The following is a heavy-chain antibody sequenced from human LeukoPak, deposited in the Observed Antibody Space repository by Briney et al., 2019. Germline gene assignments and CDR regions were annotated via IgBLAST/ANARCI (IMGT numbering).Heavy chain of an antibody. Sequence: PGGSLRLSCAASGFTFSSYAMSWVGQAPGKGLEWVSAISGSGGSTYYADSVKGRFTISRDNSKNTLYLQMNSLGAEDTAVYYCAKDKPRIMITFGGVIVAENWFDPWGQGTLVTVSS. CDR2: ISGSGGST. D-gene: IGHD3-16*02. V-gene: IGHV3-23*01. CDR1: GFTFSSYA. J-gene: IGHJ5*02. CDR3: AKDKPRIMITFGGVIVAENWFDP.